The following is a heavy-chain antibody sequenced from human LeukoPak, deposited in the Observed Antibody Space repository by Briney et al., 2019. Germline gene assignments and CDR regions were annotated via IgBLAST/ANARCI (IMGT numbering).Heavy chain of an antibody. CDR2: ISGSGGST. Sequence: PGGSLRLSCAASGFTFSSYAMSWVRQAPGKGLEWVSAISGSGGSTYYADSVKGRFTISRDNSKNTLYLQMNSLRAEDTAVYYCAKDPAYYDFWSGYNNWFDPWGQGTLVSVSS. CDR3: AKDPAYYDFWSGYNNWFDP. V-gene: IGHV3-23*01. CDR1: GFTFSSYA. J-gene: IGHJ5*02. D-gene: IGHD3-3*01.